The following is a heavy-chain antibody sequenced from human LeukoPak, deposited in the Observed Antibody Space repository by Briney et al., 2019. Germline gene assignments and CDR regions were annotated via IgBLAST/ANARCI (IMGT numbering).Heavy chain of an antibody. J-gene: IGHJ6*04. CDR3: AELGITMIGGV. D-gene: IGHD3-10*02. CDR1: GFTFSNYA. V-gene: IGHV3-23*01. Sequence: PGGSLRLSCAASGFTFSNYAMSWVRQAPGKGLEWISGFSATGGNTHYADSVKGRFTISRDNAKNSLYLQMNSLRAEDTAVYYCAELGITMIGGVWGKGTTVTISS. CDR2: FSATGGNT.